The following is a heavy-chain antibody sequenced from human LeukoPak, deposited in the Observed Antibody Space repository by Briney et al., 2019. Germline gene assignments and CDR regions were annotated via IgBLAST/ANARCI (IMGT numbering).Heavy chain of an antibody. CDR2: ISSSGSTI. V-gene: IGHV3-48*03. CDR3: TRGQYYDSSGIPFDP. CDR1: GFTFSSYE. J-gene: IGHJ5*02. D-gene: IGHD3-22*01. Sequence: GGSLRLSCAASGFTFSSYEMNWVRQAPGKGLEWVSYISSSGSTIYYADSVKGRFTISRDNAKNSLYLQMNSLRAEDTAVYYCTRGQYYDSSGIPFDPWGQGTLVTVSS.